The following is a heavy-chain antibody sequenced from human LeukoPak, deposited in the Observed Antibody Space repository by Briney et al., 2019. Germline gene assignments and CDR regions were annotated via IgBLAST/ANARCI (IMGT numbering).Heavy chain of an antibody. V-gene: IGHV3-74*01. J-gene: IGHJ4*02. CDR1: GFTFSSYW. CDR3: ARCDYSSSSDFDY. CDR2: INSYGSTT. Sequence: GGSLRLSCAASGFTFSSYWMHWVRQAPGKGLVWVSRINSYGSTTCYADSVKGRFTISRDNAKNTLYLQMNSLRAEDTAVYYCARCDYSSSSDFDYLGQGTLVTVSS. D-gene: IGHD6-6*01.